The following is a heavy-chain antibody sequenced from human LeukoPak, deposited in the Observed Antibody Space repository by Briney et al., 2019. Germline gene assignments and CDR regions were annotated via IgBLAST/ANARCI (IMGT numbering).Heavy chain of an antibody. Sequence: MSSETLSLTCAVYGGSFSGYYWSWIRQPPGKGLEWIGEINHSGGTNYNPSLKSRVTISVDTSKNQFSLKLSSVTAADTAVYYCARGNSGWYREYFQHWGQGTLVTVSS. CDR3: ARGNSGWYREYFQH. CDR1: GGSFSGYY. V-gene: IGHV4-34*01. CDR2: INHSGGT. D-gene: IGHD6-19*01. J-gene: IGHJ1*01.